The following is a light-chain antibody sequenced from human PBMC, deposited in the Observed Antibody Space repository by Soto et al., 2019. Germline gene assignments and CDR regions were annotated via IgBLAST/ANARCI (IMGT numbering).Light chain of an antibody. V-gene: IGKV3D-15*01. CDR3: QQYNNWPLT. CDR2: DVS. CDR1: QSVSSN. Sequence: TVLTQSPGTLSLSPGERATLSCWASQSVSSNLAWYQQKPGQAPRLLIYDVSTRATGIPTRFSGSGSGTEFTLTISSLQSEDFAAYYCQQYNNWPLTFGGGTKVDI. J-gene: IGKJ4*01.